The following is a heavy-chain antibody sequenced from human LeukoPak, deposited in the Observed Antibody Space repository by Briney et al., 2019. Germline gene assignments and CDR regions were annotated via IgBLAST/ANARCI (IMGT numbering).Heavy chain of an antibody. J-gene: IGHJ4*02. CDR2: IYHSGST. CDR3: ATLGYSYGTDY. V-gene: IGHV4-38-2*02. D-gene: IGHD5-18*01. Sequence: SETLSLTCTVSGYSISSGYYWGWIRQPPGKGLEWIGSIYHSGSTYYNPSLKSRVTISVDTSKNQFSLKLSSVTAADTAVYYCATLGYSYGTDYWGQGTLVTVSS. CDR1: GYSISSGYY.